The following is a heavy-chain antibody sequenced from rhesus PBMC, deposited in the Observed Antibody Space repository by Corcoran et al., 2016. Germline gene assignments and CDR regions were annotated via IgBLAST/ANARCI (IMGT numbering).Heavy chain of an antibody. CDR3: ARRYDDLDY. V-gene: IGHV4-80*01. CDR2: MNGNRWRD. D-gene: IGHD2-39*01. CDR1: GGSCSSYA. Sequence: VPLQESGPCLVEPSEILSLICAVHGGSCSSYALRGIRPPPGKGWEGIGEMNGNRWRDNDNPSHKSRVTNSKDASKTQFALERRSVTAADTAVSYCARRYDDLDYWGQGVLVTVPP. J-gene: IGHJ4*01.